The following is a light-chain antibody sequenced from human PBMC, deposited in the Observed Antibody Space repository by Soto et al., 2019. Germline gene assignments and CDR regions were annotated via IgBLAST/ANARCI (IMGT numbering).Light chain of an antibody. CDR1: QSVSSIY. CDR3: QQYGSSQYT. CDR2: GAS. J-gene: IGKJ2*01. Sequence: EIVLTQSPGTLSLSPGERATLSCRASQSVSSIYLAWYQQKPGQAPTLLIYGASSRATGITARFSGSGSGTVFTLTISRLEPADFAVYYCQQYGSSQYTFGQGTKLQIK. V-gene: IGKV3-20*01.